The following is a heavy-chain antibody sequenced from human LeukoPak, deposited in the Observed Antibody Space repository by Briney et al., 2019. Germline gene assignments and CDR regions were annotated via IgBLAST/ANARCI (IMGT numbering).Heavy chain of an antibody. CDR1: GGSISSYY. V-gene: IGHV4-59*12. D-gene: IGHD6-6*01. J-gene: IGHJ5*02. CDR2: IYYTGYT. CDR3: ARGVPEFDP. Sequence: PSETLSLTCTVSGGSISSYYWSWIRQPPGKGLEWIGYIYYTGYTNYNPSLKSRVTISVDTSKNQFSLKLSSVTAADTAVYYCARGVPEFDPWGQGTLVTVSS.